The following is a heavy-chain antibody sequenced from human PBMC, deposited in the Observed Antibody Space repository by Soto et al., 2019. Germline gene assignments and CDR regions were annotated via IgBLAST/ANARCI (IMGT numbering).Heavy chain of an antibody. J-gene: IGHJ6*04. Sequence: ASVKVSCKASGYTFTGYYMHWVRQAPGQGLEWMGWINPNSGGTNYAQKFQGRVTMTRDTSISTAYMELSRLRSDDTAVYYCARLLYYLGWGSPNPYYYYGREVGGKGPTVPV. CDR3: ARLLYYLGWGSPNPYYYYGREV. CDR1: GYTFTGYY. CDR2: INPNSGGT. V-gene: IGHV1-2*02. D-gene: IGHD3-10*01.